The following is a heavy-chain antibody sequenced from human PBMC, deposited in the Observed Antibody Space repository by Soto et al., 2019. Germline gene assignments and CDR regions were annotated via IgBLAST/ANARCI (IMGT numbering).Heavy chain of an antibody. CDR3: GRVVEGATRHTDFDS. Sequence: LSLTCAVSGVSVHNSHSFWGWIRQPPGKGLEFIGSMYYSGGANYNPSLKSRVTISLDTSKNQFSLTVNSVTAADTAIYYCGRVVEGATRHTDFDSWGQGTLVTVS. J-gene: IGHJ5*01. V-gene: IGHV4-39*01. CDR1: GVSVHNSHSF. CDR2: MYYSGGA. D-gene: IGHD2-15*01.